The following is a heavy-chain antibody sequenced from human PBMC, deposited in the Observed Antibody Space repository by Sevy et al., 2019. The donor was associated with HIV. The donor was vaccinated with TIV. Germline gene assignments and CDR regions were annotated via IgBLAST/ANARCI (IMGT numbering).Heavy chain of an antibody. D-gene: IGHD3-22*01. J-gene: IGHJ6*03. V-gene: IGHV3-23*01. CDR2: ISGSGTRT. Sequence: GGSLRLSCAVSGFSFDSYGMTWVRQAPGKGLEWVSGISGSGTRTYYADSVKGRFSISRDNSKNRLYLQMNSLRSEDSAIYVCGEGGGGHYDPDEIGYYFYYYNMDVWGKGTTVTVSS. CDR1: GFSFDSYG. CDR3: GEGGGGHYDPDEIGYYFYYYNMDV.